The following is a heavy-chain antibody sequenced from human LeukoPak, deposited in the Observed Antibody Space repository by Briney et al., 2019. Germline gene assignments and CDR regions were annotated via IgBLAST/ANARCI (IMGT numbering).Heavy chain of an antibody. Sequence: SETLSLTCTVSGGSISSSSYYWGWIRQPPGKGLEWIGSIYYSGSTYYDPSLKSRVTMSVDTSKNKFSLKLSSVTAADTAVYYCARVICSGGSCRFDYWGQGTLVTVSS. CDR1: GGSISSSSYY. V-gene: IGHV4-39*07. CDR2: IYYSGST. J-gene: IGHJ4*02. D-gene: IGHD2-15*01. CDR3: ARVICSGGSCRFDY.